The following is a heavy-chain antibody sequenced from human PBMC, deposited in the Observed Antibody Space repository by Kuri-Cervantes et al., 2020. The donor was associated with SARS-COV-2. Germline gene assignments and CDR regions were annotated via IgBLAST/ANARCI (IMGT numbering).Heavy chain of an antibody. Sequence: SCTVSGGSISSGDYYWSWIRQPPGEGLEWIGYIYYSGSTYYNPSLKSRVTISVDTSKNQFSLKLSSVTAADTAVYYCAKPSGNYHDAFDIWGQGPMVTVSS. D-gene: IGHD1-26*01. CDR3: AKPSGNYHDAFDI. V-gene: IGHV4-30-4*01. CDR1: GGSISSGDYY. J-gene: IGHJ3*02. CDR2: IYYSGST.